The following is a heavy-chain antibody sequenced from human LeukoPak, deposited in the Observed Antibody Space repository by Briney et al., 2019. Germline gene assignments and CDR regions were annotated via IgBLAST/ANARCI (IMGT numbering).Heavy chain of an antibody. D-gene: IGHD3-22*01. V-gene: IGHV1-46*01. CDR2: INPSGGST. J-gene: IGHJ4*02. Sequence: ASVKVYCKASGYTFTSYYMHWVRQAPGQGLEWMGIINPSGGSTSYAQKFQGRVTMTRDTSTSTVYMELSSLRSEDTAVYYCAREDQTYYYDSSGSDFDYWGQGTLVTVSS. CDR3: AREDQTYYYDSSGSDFDY. CDR1: GYTFTSYY.